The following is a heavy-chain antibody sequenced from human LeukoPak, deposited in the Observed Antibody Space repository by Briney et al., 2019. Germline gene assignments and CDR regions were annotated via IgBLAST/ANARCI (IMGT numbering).Heavy chain of an antibody. CDR2: FSWNSGSI. V-gene: IGHV3-9*01. CDR1: GFTFDDYA. Sequence: GRSLRLSCAASGFTFDDYAMHWVRQAPGKGLEWVSGFSWNSGSIGYADSVKGRFTISRDNAKNSLYLQMNSLRAEDTALYYCAKAPTSYGDYYLFDYWGQGTLVTVSS. J-gene: IGHJ4*02. D-gene: IGHD4-17*01. CDR3: AKAPTSYGDYYLFDY.